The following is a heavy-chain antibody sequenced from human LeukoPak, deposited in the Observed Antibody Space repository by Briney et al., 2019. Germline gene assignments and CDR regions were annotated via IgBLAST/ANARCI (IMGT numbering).Heavy chain of an antibody. Sequence: KSSETLSLTCTVSGGPISSYYWSWIRQPPGKGLEWIGYTHYSGSTNYNPSLKSRVTISVDTSKNQFSLKLSSVTAADTAVYYCARQYDFWSGLFDYWGQGTLVTVSS. CDR1: GGPISSYY. D-gene: IGHD3-3*01. V-gene: IGHV4-59*01. CDR2: THYSGST. J-gene: IGHJ4*02. CDR3: ARQYDFWSGLFDY.